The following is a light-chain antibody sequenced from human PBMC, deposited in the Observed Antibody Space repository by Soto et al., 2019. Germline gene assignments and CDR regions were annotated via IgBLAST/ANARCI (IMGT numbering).Light chain of an antibody. V-gene: IGKV3-20*01. CDR1: QSVSSSY. Sequence: EIVLTQSPGTLYLSPGERATLSCRASQSVSSSYLACYQQKPGQPPRLLIYGVSSRATGIPDRVSGSGSGTDFSLTISRLEPEDFAVYYCQQYGISPITFGQGTRLEIK. CDR3: QQYGISPIT. J-gene: IGKJ5*01. CDR2: GVS.